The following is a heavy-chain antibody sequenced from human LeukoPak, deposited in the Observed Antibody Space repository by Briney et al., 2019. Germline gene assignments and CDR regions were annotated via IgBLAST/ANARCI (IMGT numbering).Heavy chain of an antibody. J-gene: IGHJ4*02. CDR1: GFTFSDYY. V-gene: IGHV3-30-3*01. CDR3: ARSPIKYCSGGSCYWADY. CDR2: ISYDGSNK. Sequence: QPGGSLRLSCAASGFTFSDYYMSWIRQAPGKGLEWVAVISYDGSNKYYADSVKGRFTISRDNSKNTLYLQMNSLRAEDTAVYYCARSPIKYCSGGSCYWADYWGQGTLVTVSS. D-gene: IGHD2-15*01.